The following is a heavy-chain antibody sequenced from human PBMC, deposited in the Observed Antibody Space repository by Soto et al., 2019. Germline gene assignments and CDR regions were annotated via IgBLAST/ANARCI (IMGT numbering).Heavy chain of an antibody. D-gene: IGHD6-19*01. Sequence: QVQVQPWGAGLLKSSETLSLTCAVYGGSFSGYYWSWIRQSPGKGLEWIGEVNPTGSTKYHPSLKSRVTISVDTSKNQFSLNLNSVTAADTALYYLARSREQWLVDAFDIWGQVTMVTVAS. CDR2: VNPTGST. CDR1: GGSFSGYY. CDR3: ARSREQWLVDAFDI. V-gene: IGHV4-34*01. J-gene: IGHJ3*02.